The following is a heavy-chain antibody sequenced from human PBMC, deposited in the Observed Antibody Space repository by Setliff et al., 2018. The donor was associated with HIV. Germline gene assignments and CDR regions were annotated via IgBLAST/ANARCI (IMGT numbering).Heavy chain of an antibody. CDR3: AAAVSFCDSTSCSHYFDY. D-gene: IGHD2-2*01. CDR2: IVVGSGNT. Sequence: ASVKVSCKTSGFTFSNSAVLWVRQARGQRPEWIGWIVVGSGNTNYAQTFYERVTITRDMSTSTAYMELSSLRSEDTAMYYCAAAVSFCDSTSCSHYFDYWGQGTLVTVSS. V-gene: IGHV1-58*01. CDR1: GFTFSNSA. J-gene: IGHJ4*02.